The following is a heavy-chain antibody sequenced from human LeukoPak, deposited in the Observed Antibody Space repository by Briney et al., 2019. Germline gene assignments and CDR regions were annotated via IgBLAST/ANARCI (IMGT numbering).Heavy chain of an antibody. CDR3: AKDHRFSSSPSYYFDY. J-gene: IGHJ4*02. CDR1: GFTFSSYG. V-gene: IGHV3-30*02. D-gene: IGHD6-6*01. Sequence: RGSLRLSCAASGFTFSSYGMHWVRQAPGKGLEWVAFIRYDGSNKYYADSVKGRFTISRDNSKNTLYLQMNSLRAEDTAVYYCAKDHRFSSSPSYYFDYWGQGTLVTVSS. CDR2: IRYDGSNK.